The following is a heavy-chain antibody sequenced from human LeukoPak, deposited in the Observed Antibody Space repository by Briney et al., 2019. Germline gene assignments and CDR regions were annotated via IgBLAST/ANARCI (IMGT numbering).Heavy chain of an antibody. CDR1: GGSIRSGDYS. CDR2: INHSGST. J-gene: IGHJ6*02. V-gene: IGHV4-30-2*01. Sequence: SQTLSLTCTVSGGSIRSGDYSWNWIRQPPGKGLEWIGEINHSGSTNYNPSLKSRVTISVDTSKNQFSLKLSSVTAADTAVYYCARVGKYYYYGMDVWGQGTTVTVSS. CDR3: ARVGKYYYYGMDV. D-gene: IGHD1-26*01.